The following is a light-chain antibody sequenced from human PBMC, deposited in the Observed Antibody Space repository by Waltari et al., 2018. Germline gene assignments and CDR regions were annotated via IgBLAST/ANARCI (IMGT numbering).Light chain of an antibody. CDR3: QQSYSTLMYT. CDR1: QSISSY. CDR2: AAS. V-gene: IGKV1-39*01. Sequence: DIQMTQSPSPLSASVGARVTIPCRASQSISSYLNWYQQTPGKAPKLLIYAASSLQSGVPSRFSGSGSGTDFTLTISSLQPEDFATYYCQQSYSTLMYTFGQGTKLEIK. J-gene: IGKJ2*01.